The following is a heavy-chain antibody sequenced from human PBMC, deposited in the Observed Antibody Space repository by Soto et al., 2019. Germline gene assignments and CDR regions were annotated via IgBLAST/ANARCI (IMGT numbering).Heavy chain of an antibody. J-gene: IGHJ6*03. Sequence: GASVKVSCKASGHTFTSYAMNWVRQAPGQGLEWMGWINTNTGNPTYAQGFTGRFVFSLDTSVSTAYLQICSLKAEDTAVYYCARGPPLRYCSSTSCYWYYMDVWGKGTTVTVSS. CDR3: ARGPPLRYCSSTSCYWYYMDV. D-gene: IGHD2-2*01. CDR2: INTNTGNP. V-gene: IGHV7-4-1*01. CDR1: GHTFTSYA.